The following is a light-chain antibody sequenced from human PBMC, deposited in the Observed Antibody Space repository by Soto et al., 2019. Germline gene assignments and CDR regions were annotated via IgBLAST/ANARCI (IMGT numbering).Light chain of an antibody. CDR3: QVWDSSIDHVV. V-gene: IGLV3-21*04. CDR1: NIGSKS. J-gene: IGLJ2*01. Sequence: SYELTQPPSVSVAPGKTASITCGDNNIGSKSVHWYQQKPGQAPMLVIYYDSGRPSGIPERFSGSNSGNTATLTISRVEAGDEADYYCQVWDSSIDHVVFGGGTKLTVL. CDR2: YDS.